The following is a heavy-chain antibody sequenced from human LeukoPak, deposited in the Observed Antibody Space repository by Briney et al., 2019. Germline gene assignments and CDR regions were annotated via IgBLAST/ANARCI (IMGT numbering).Heavy chain of an antibody. D-gene: IGHD6-13*01. CDR2: ISYDGNYK. V-gene: IGHV3-30*01. Sequence: RGSLRLSCAASGFTFSNYPIHWVRQAPGKGPEWVAVISYDGNYKYYAESVKGRFTVSRDNSKNTVYLQMDSLRAEDTAVYYCAKGVAAGTWGTSFDFWGQGTLDTVSS. CDR3: AKGVAAGTWGTSFDF. J-gene: IGHJ4*02. CDR1: GFTFSNYP.